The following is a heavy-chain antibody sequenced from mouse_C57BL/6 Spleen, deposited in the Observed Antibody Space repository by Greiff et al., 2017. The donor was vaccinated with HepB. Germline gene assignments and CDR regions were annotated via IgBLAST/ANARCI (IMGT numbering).Heavy chain of an antibody. CDR3: ARSGSSGFYAMDY. V-gene: IGHV1-82*01. D-gene: IGHD3-2*02. Sequence: QVQLKESGPELVKPGASVKISCKASGYAFSSSWMNWVKQGPGKGLEWIGRIYPGDGDTNYNGKFKGKATLTADKSSSTAYMQLSSLTSEDSAVYFCARSGSSGFYAMDYWGQGTSVTVSS. J-gene: IGHJ4*01. CDR2: IYPGDGDT. CDR1: GYAFSSSW.